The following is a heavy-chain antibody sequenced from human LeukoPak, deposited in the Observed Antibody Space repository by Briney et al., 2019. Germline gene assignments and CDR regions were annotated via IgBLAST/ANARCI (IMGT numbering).Heavy chain of an antibody. J-gene: IGHJ4*02. CDR2: INWNGGST. Sequence: GGSLRLSCAASGFTFSNACMSWVRQAPGKGLEWVSGINWNGGSTGYADSVKGRFTISRDNAKNSLYLQMNSLRAEDTALYYCARVTTVTSFDYWGQGTLVTVSS. CDR1: GFTFSNAC. CDR3: ARVTTVTSFDY. D-gene: IGHD4-17*01. V-gene: IGHV3-20*04.